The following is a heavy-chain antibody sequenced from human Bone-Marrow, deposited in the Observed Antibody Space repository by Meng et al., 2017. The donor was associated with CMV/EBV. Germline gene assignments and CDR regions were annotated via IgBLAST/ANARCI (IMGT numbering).Heavy chain of an antibody. Sequence: SLRLSCADSELPFSSYAMSWVRQAPRKGLEWVSAISDSGGGTYYADSVKGRFTISRDNSNNTLYLQLNSLRAEDTAVYYCAKGRTSDCWGQGTLVTVSS. J-gene: IGHJ4*02. V-gene: IGHV3-23*01. CDR3: AKGRTSDC. CDR1: ELPFSSYA. D-gene: IGHD3/OR15-3a*01. CDR2: ISDSGGGT.